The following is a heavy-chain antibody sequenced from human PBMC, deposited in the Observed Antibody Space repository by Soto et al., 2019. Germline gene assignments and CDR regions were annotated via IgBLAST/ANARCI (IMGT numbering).Heavy chain of an antibody. J-gene: IGHJ3*02. CDR3: AMVEGEDHYDFWSGYTDAFDI. CDR2: ISYDGSNK. CDR1: GFTFSSYA. Sequence: GGSLRLSCAASGFTFSSYAMHWVRQAPGKGLEWVAVISYDGSNKYYADSVKGRFTISRDNSKNTLYLQMNSLRAEDTAVYYCAMVEGEDHYDFWSGYTDAFDIWGQGTMVTVSS. D-gene: IGHD3-3*01. V-gene: IGHV3-30*04.